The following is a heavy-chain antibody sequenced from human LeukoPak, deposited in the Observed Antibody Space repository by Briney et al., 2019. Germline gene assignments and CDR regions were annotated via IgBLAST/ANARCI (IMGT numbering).Heavy chain of an antibody. V-gene: IGHV4-30-2*01. CDR3: ARDSSSGATFDY. CDR2: IYHSGST. CDR1: GGSISSGGYY. D-gene: IGHD6-6*01. Sequence: SETLSLTCTVSGGSISSGGYYWSWIRQPPGKGLEWIGYIYHSGSTYYNPSLKSRVTISVDRSKNQFSLKLSSVTAADTAVYYCARDSSSGATFDYWGQGTLVTVSS. J-gene: IGHJ4*02.